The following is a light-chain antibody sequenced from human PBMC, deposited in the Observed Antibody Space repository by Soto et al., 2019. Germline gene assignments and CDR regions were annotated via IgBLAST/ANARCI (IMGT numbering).Light chain of an antibody. J-gene: IGKJ1*01. Sequence: DIQMTQSPSSLSASVGDRVTITCRASQAITNDLGWYQQKPGKAPQRLIYLASSLQSGVPSRFSGSGSGTEFTLTISSLQPEDFATYYCLQHNAYPRTFGQGTKVEVK. CDR2: LAS. CDR1: QAITND. V-gene: IGKV1-17*01. CDR3: LQHNAYPRT.